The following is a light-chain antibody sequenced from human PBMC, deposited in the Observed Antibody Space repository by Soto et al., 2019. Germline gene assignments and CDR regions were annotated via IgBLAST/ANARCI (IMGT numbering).Light chain of an antibody. Sequence: QSVLTQPASVSGSPGQSITISCTGTSSDVGAYNYVSWYQQHPGKAPKLLIFEVSSRPSGVSNRFSGSKSGSTAFLTISGLQAEDEADYYCSSYADSDTLYVFGTGTKVTVL. CDR1: SSDVGAYNY. CDR3: SSYADSDTLYV. J-gene: IGLJ1*01. V-gene: IGLV2-14*01. CDR2: EVS.